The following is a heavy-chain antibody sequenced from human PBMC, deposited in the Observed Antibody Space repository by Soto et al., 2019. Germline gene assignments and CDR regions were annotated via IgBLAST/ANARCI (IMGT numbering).Heavy chain of an antibody. D-gene: IGHD3-10*01. CDR3: ERKARGNDD. CDR1: GYTFTSYY. CDR2: INPSGGST. Sequence: QVQLVQSGAEVKKPGASVKVSCKASGYTFTSYYMHWVRQAPGQGLEWMGIINPSGGSTSYAQKLRGRVAMTRETSTSTVYMELSSLRSEDTAVYYCERKARGNDDWGQGTLVTVSS. V-gene: IGHV1-46*04. J-gene: IGHJ4*02.